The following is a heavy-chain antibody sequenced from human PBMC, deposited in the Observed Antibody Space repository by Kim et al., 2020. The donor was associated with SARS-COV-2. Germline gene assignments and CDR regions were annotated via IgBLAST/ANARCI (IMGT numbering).Heavy chain of an antibody. D-gene: IGHD2-21*01. J-gene: IGHJ4*03. V-gene: IGHV4-59*01. Sequence: SETLSLTCTVSGGSISSYTWNWSRQPPGKGLGWIGYTCYSESTNYNPTLNSQVTISVDTSTNQFSLTLTSVTATATAAYDCASARLEFCGVAGCGRYFD. CDR2: TCYSEST. CDR3: ASARLEFCGVAGCGRYFD. CDR1: GGSISSYT.